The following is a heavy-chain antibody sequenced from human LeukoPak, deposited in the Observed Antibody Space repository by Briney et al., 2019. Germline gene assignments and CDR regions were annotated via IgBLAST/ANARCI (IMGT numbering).Heavy chain of an antibody. Sequence: GGSLRLSCTTSGYAFDDFAMSWVREPAGKGLEWVGFIRRRAYGGAAEYAASVKGRFIISRDDSKGIAYLQMNSLKTEDTAVYYCSRNGLVDFDYWGQGSRVIVSP. CDR2: IRRRAYGGAA. CDR1: GYAFDDFA. CDR3: SRNGLVDFDY. V-gene: IGHV3-49*04. J-gene: IGHJ4*02.